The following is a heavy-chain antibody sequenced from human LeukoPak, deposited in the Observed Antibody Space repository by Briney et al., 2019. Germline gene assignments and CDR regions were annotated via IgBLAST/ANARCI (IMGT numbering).Heavy chain of an antibody. V-gene: IGHV4-34*01. CDR1: GGAFSGHY. Sequence: SETLSLTCAVYGGAFSGHYWNWIRQSPGKGLEWIGEINHSGSTNYNPSLKSRVTISVDTSKNQISLKLSSVTAADTAVYYCARSGDVSAVVAATPAPNYNYYGMDVWGQGTTVTVSS. CDR3: ARSGDVSAVVAATPAPNYNYYGMDV. D-gene: IGHD2-15*01. J-gene: IGHJ6*02. CDR2: INHSGST.